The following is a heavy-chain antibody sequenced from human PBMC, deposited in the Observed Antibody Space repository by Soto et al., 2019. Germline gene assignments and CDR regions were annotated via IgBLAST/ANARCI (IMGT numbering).Heavy chain of an antibody. CDR2: IKQDGSEK. J-gene: IGHJ4*02. V-gene: IGHV3-7*03. CDR1: GFTFSTYW. CDR3: ARLAFGLWWDFDC. Sequence: VGSLRLSCAGSGFTFSTYWMSWVRQAPGKGLEWVANIKQDGSEKYYVDSVKGRFTISRDNAKSSLYLQMSNLRAEDTALYYCARLAFGLWWDFDCWGEGTLVTVSS. D-gene: IGHD1-26*01.